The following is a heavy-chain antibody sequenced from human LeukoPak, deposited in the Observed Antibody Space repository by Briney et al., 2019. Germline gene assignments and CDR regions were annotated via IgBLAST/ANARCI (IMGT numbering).Heavy chain of an antibody. CDR1: GFTFSNYA. D-gene: IGHD1-26*01. CDR3: AKDKGLISGKYYFDY. Sequence: GGSLRLSCAASGFTFSNYAIHWVRQAPGKGLEWVGFIWYDGSNNYHADSVKGRFTISRDNSKNTVHLQMNSLRAEDTAVHYCAKDKGLISGKYYFDYWGQGALVTVPS. J-gene: IGHJ4*02. V-gene: IGHV3-30*02. CDR2: IWYDGSNN.